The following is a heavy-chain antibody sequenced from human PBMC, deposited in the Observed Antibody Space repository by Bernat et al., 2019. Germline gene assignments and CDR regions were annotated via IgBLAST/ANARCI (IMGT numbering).Heavy chain of an antibody. CDR3: TRGRFLEWLSTPYYFDY. V-gene: IGHV3-49*05. D-gene: IGHD3-3*01. CDR2: IRSKAYGRTT. J-gene: IGHJ4*02. Sequence: EVQLVESGGGLVKPGRSLRLSCTASGFTFGDYAMSWFRQAPGRGLEWVGFIRSKAYGRTTEYAASVKGRFTISRDDSKSISYLQMNSLKTEDTAVYYCTRGRFLEWLSTPYYFDYWGQGTLVTVSS. CDR1: GFTFGDYA.